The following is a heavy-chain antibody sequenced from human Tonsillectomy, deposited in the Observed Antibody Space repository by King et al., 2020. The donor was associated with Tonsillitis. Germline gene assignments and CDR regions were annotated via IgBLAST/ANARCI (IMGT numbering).Heavy chain of an antibody. CDR1: GFTFSSYG. V-gene: IGHV3-30-3*01. CDR2: LSHDGSNG. Sequence: QLVQSGGGVVQPGRSLRLSCAASGFTFSSYGMHWVRQAPGKGLEWLTVLSHDGSNGDYADSVRGRFTISRDNSKNTLYLQMNSLGPEDTAVYYCARETHKYGTSWYDAFKIWGKGTVVTVS. J-gene: IGHJ3*02. CDR3: ARETHKYGTSWYDAFKI. D-gene: IGHD6-13*01.